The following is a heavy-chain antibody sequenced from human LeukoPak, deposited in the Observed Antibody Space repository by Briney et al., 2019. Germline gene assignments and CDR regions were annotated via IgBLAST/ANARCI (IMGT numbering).Heavy chain of an antibody. V-gene: IGHV4-38-2*01. CDR3: ARHWNDHKVSEY. CDR1: GYSISRGYY. Sequence: SETLSLTCAVSGYSISRGYYWGWIRQPPGKGLEWIASVYQSGNTYYNPSLKSRVTISVDTSKNQFSLKLSSVTAADTALYYCARHWNDHKVSEYWGQGTLVTVSS. D-gene: IGHD1-1*01. CDR2: VYQSGNT. J-gene: IGHJ4*02.